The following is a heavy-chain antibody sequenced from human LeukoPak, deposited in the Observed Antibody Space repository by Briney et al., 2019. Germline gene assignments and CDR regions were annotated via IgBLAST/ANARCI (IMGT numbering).Heavy chain of an antibody. J-gene: IGHJ4*02. CDR3: AREGGMSVASFDY. D-gene: IGHD6-19*01. V-gene: IGHV4-4*07. CDR1: GGSISDYY. CDR2: ISISGST. Sequence: SETLSLTCSVSGGSISDYYWRWIRQSAGTGLEWIGRISISGSTKYNPSLKSRVTMSLDTSKKQFSLKMSSVTAADTAVYYCAREGGMSVASFDYWGQGTLVTVSS.